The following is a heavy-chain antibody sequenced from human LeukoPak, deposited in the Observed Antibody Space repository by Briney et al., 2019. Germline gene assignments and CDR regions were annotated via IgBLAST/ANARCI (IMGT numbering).Heavy chain of an antibody. J-gene: IGHJ4*02. V-gene: IGHV1-69*05. Sequence: SVKVSCKASGGTFSSYAISWVQQAPGQGLEWMGRIIPIFGTANYAQKFQGRVTITTDESTSTAYMALSSLRSEDTAVYYCARGPLVGATTPGSVWGQGTLVTVSS. CDR2: IIPIFGTA. CDR1: GGTFSSYA. CDR3: ARGPLVGATTPGSV. D-gene: IGHD1-26*01.